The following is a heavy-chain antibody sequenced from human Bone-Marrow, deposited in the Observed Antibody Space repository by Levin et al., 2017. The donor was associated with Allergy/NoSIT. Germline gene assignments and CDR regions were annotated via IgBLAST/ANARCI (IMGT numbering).Heavy chain of an antibody. CDR3: AGRGGGGLSFDI. J-gene: IGHJ3*02. CDR1: GYSFSSYS. CDR2: IFPSDSDS. Sequence: GGSLRLSCKGSGYSFSSYSIGWVRQXXGKGLEWMGIIFPSDSDSRYSPSFHGQVSMSADKSISTAYLQWTSLKASDTAKYYCAGRGGGGLSFDIWGQGKMVTVSS. D-gene: IGHD2-15*01. V-gene: IGHV5-51*01.